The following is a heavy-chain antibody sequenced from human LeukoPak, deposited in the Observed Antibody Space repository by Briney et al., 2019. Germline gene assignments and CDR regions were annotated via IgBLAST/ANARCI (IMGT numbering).Heavy chain of an antibody. CDR2: IYTSGST. CDR1: GGSISSYY. Sequence: SETLSLTCTVSGGSISSYYWSWIRQPAGKGLEWIGRIYTSGSTNYNPSLKSRVTMSVDTSKNQFSLKLSSVTAADTAVYYCARSYGSGRYHYYGMDVWGQGTTVTVSS. D-gene: IGHD3-10*01. CDR3: ARSYGSGRYHYYGMDV. J-gene: IGHJ6*02. V-gene: IGHV4-4*07.